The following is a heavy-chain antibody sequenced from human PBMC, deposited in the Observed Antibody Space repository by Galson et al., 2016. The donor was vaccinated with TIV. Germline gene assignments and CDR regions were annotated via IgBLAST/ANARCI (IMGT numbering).Heavy chain of an antibody. Sequence: QSGAEVKKPGESLRISCKGSGYSFTNYWITWVRQMPGKGLEWMGRIDPSDSYINYSPSFQGHVTLSADRSINTAYLQWSSLKASDSAMYYCARGVSTGSGWLDPWGQGTLVTVSS. J-gene: IGHJ5*02. CDR2: IDPSDSYI. D-gene: IGHD3-3*01. CDR3: ARGVSTGSGWLDP. V-gene: IGHV5-10-1*01. CDR1: GYSFTNYW.